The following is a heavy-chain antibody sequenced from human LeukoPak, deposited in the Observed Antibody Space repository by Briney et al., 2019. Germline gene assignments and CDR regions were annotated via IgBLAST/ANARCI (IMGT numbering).Heavy chain of an antibody. J-gene: IGHJ3*01. CDR3: ARSSYSSSSSV. V-gene: IGHV3-7*03. CDR2: INSDGSEG. CDR1: GFTFSSYG. D-gene: IGHD6-6*01. Sequence: HPGGSLRLSCAASGFTFSSYGMHWVRQAPGKGLEWVASINSDGSEGYYADVVKGRFTISRDNAKNSLYLQINSLRAEDTAVYYCARSSYSSSSSVWGQGTMVTVSS.